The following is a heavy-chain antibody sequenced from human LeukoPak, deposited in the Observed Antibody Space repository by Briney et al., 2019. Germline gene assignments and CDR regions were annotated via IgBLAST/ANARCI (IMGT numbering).Heavy chain of an antibody. CDR1: GGSISSGSYY. Sequence: SETLSLTCTVSGGSISSGSYYWSWIRQPAGKGLEWIGRIYTSGSTNYNPSLKSRVTISVDTSKNQFSLKLSSVTAADTAVYYCARGGAFDIWGQGTMVTVSS. CDR3: ARGGAFDI. V-gene: IGHV4-61*02. D-gene: IGHD1-26*01. CDR2: IYTSGST. J-gene: IGHJ3*02.